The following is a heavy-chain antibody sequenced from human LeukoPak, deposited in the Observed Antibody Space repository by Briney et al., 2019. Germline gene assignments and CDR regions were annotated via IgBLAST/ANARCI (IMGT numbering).Heavy chain of an antibody. CDR3: ARGGLMTQYYYGSGSYGVFDY. J-gene: IGHJ4*02. D-gene: IGHD3-10*01. CDR2: IDYSGST. Sequence: SETLSLTCTVSGGSISSSTYYWGWIRQPPGKGLEWIGSIDYSGSTYYNPSLKSRVTLSVETSKNQFSLKLSSVTAADTAVYYCARGGLMTQYYYGSGSYGVFDYWGQGTLVTVSS. V-gene: IGHV4-39*07. CDR1: GGSISSSTYY.